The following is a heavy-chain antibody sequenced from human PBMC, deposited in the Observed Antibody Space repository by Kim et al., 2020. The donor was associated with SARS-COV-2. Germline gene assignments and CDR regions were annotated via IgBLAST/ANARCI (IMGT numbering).Heavy chain of an antibody. J-gene: IGHJ3*02. D-gene: IGHD6-13*01. CDR1: GGSISSSSYY. V-gene: IGHV4-39*01. CDR2: IYYSGST. Sequence: SETLSLTCTVSGGSISSSSYYWGWIRQPPGKGLEWIGSIYYSGSTYYNPSLKSRVTISVDTSKNQFSLKLSSVTAADTAVYYCARRPVAIAAAGMNAFDIWGQGTMVTVSS. CDR3: ARRPVAIAAAGMNAFDI.